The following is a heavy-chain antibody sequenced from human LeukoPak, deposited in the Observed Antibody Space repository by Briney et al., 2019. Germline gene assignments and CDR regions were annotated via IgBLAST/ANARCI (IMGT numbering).Heavy chain of an antibody. Sequence: XLSLTCAVSGDSISSGGYSWRWSRQPRGRGLEWIEYIYQSGSTYYNRALKSRVTISVDTSKNQFSLKLSSVTAADTAVYYCARGGGRFGEFTAFDYWGQGTLVTVSS. CDR3: ARGGGRFGEFTAFDY. D-gene: IGHD3-10*01. CDR1: GDSISSGGYS. J-gene: IGHJ4*02. CDR2: IYQSGST. V-gene: IGHV4-30-2*01.